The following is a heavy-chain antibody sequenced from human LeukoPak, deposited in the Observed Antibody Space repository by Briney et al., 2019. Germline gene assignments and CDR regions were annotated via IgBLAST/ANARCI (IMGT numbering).Heavy chain of an antibody. CDR2: INGDGGRT. CDR1: GFTFSNSA. V-gene: IGHV3-23*01. J-gene: IGHJ6*02. D-gene: IGHD1-14*01. Sequence: GGSLRLSCAASGFTFSNSAMTWVRQAPGKGLDWVSAINGDGGRTYHADSVKGRFTISRDNSKNTLYLQMNSLRVENTAVYYCAKDIKGTNYYYYGMGAWGQGTTVTVSS. CDR3: AKDIKGTNYYYYGMGA.